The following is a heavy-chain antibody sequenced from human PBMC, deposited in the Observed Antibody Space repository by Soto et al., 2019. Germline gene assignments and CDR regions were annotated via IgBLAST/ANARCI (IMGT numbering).Heavy chain of an antibody. CDR1: GSTFSSYA. J-gene: IGHJ5*02. D-gene: IGHD1-26*01. V-gene: IGHV1-69*01. CDR2: IIPIFGTA. CDR3: ARDITWEHHHSWFDP. Sequence: QVQLVQSGAEVKKPGSSVKVSCKASGSTFSSYAISWVRQAPGQGLEWMGGIIPIFGTANYAQKFQGRVTITADESTSTAYMELSSLRSEDTAVYYCARDITWEHHHSWFDPWGQGTLVTVSS.